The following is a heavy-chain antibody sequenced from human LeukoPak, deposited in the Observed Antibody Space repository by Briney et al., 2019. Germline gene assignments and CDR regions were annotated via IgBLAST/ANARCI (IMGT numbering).Heavy chain of an antibody. CDR2: IYYSGST. CDR1: GGSISSYY. D-gene: IGHD5-18*01. Sequence: PSETLSLTCTVSGGSISSYYWSWIRQPPGKGLEWIGYIYYSGSTNYNPSLKSRVTISVDTSKNQFSLKLSSVTAVDTAVYYCAAGGGYSYGYYAFDIWGQGTMVTVSS. CDR3: AAGGGYSYGYYAFDI. J-gene: IGHJ3*02. V-gene: IGHV4-59*01.